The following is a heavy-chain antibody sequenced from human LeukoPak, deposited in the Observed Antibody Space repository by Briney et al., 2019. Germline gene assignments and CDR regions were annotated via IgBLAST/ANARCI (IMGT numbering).Heavy chain of an antibody. J-gene: IGHJ4*02. CDR3: ARAGGRRYFDWLLFVPFDY. D-gene: IGHD3-9*01. CDR2: INPNSGGT. CDR1: GYTFTGYY. Sequence: GASVKVSCKASGYTFTGYYMHWVRQAPGQGLEWMGWINPNSGGTNYAQKLQGRVTMTTDTSTSTAYMELRSLRSDDTAVYYCARAGGRRYFDWLLFVPFDYWGQGTLVTVSS. V-gene: IGHV1-2*02.